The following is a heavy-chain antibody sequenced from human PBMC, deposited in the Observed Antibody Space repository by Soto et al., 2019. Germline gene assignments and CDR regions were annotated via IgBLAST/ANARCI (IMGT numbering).Heavy chain of an antibody. CDR3: ARRVWFGEFDY. CDR2: IYYSRSA. V-gene: IGHV4-39*01. J-gene: IGHJ4*02. Sequence: QLQLQESGPGLVKPSETLSLTCTVSGGSISSSSYYWGWIRQPPGKGLEWIGSIYYSRSAYSNPSLKSRVTISIDTSKNQFARKLSSVTAADTAVYYCARRVWFGEFDYWGQGTLVTVSS. D-gene: IGHD3-10*01. CDR1: GGSISSSSYY.